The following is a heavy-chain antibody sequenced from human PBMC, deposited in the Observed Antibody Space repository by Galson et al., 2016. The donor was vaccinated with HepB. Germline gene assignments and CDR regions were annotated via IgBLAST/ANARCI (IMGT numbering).Heavy chain of an antibody. J-gene: IGHJ2*01. Sequence: SVKVSCKASGSTFITYYIHWVRQAPGQGLEWMGVINAGGVSTIYAQKFQGRVTLTRGTPASIVYMELMSRRSDDTAIYYCARALGSNSDWYFDLWGRGTLVSVSS. D-gene: IGHD4-23*01. V-gene: IGHV1-46*01. CDR2: INAGGVST. CDR3: ARALGSNSDWYFDL. CDR1: GSTFITYY.